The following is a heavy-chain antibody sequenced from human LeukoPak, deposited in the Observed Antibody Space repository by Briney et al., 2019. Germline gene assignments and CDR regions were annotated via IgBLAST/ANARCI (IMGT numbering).Heavy chain of an antibody. J-gene: IGHJ4*02. V-gene: IGHV3-48*01. CDR3: ARDPARTDLDY. CDR1: GFTFSSYS. CDR2: ISSSSSTI. D-gene: IGHD1-1*01. Sequence: GGSLRLSCAASGFTFSSYSMNWVRPAPGKGLEWVSYISSSSSTIYYADSVKGRFTISRDNAKNSLYLQMNSLRAEDTAVYFCARDPARTDLDYWGQGTLVTVSS.